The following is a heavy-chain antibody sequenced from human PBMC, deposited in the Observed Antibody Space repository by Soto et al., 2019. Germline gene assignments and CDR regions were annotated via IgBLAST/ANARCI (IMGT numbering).Heavy chain of an antibody. D-gene: IGHD2-8*01. Sequence: SVKVTCKASGGTFSSYAISWVLQAPGQGLEWMGGIIPIFGTANYAQKFQGRVTITADESTSTAYMELSSLRSEDTAVYYCARGLFPVFPIDYWGQGTLVTVSS. CDR1: GGTFSSYA. J-gene: IGHJ4*02. CDR3: ARGLFPVFPIDY. CDR2: IIPIFGTA. V-gene: IGHV1-69*13.